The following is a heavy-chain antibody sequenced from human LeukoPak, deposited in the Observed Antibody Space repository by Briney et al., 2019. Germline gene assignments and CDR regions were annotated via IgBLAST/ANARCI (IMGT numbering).Heavy chain of an antibody. V-gene: IGHV3-7*03. CDR3: VKDSPPRYSGSPPAY. CDR1: GFTFSSYW. D-gene: IGHD1-26*01. CDR2: GNKDGGEK. J-gene: IGHJ4*02. Sequence: GALRLPCAASGFTFSSYWMSWGRQAPGKGLEGGANGNKDGGEKYYVDSVKGRFTISRDNAKNSLYLQMNSLRADDTAVYYCVKDSPPRYSGSPPAYWGQGTLVTVSS.